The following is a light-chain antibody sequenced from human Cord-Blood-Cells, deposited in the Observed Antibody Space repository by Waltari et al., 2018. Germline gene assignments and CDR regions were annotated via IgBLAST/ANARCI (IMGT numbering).Light chain of an antibody. CDR2: DVS. J-gene: IGLJ3*02. V-gene: IGLV2-11*01. CDR3: CSYAGSYTWV. CDR1: SSDVGGYNC. Sequence: QSALTQPRSVSGSPGQSVTLSCPGTSSDVGGYNCVSWYQQHPGKAPKLMIYDVSKRPSGVPDRFSGSKSGNTASLTISGLQAEDEADYYCCSYAGSYTWVFGGGTKLTVL.